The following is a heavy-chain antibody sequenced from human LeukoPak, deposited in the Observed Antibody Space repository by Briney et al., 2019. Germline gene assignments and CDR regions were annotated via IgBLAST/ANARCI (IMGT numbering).Heavy chain of an antibody. D-gene: IGHD6-19*01. CDR2: ISGSGSIM. J-gene: IGHJ3*02. CDR3: SRDGSSSDWSAFDI. Sequence: GGSLRLSCAASGFTFSDYYMSWIRQAPGKGLEWVSYISGSGSIMYYPDSVKGRFTISRDNAKNSLYLQMNSLRAEDTAVYYCSRDGSSSDWSAFDIWGQGTMVTVSS. V-gene: IGHV3-11*01. CDR1: GFTFSDYY.